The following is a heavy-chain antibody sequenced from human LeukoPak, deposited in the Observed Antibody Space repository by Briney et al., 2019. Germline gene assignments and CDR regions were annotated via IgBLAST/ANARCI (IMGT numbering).Heavy chain of an antibody. V-gene: IGHV3-21*01. J-gene: IGHJ5*02. CDR1: RFTFSSYS. Sequence: GGSLRLSCAASRFTFSSYSMNWVRQAPGKGLEWVSSISSSSRYIYYADSVKGRFTISRDNAKNSLYLQMNSLRAEDTAVYYCARETMATIPWWFDPWGQGTLVTVSS. CDR2: ISSSSRYI. CDR3: ARETMATIPWWFDP. D-gene: IGHD5-24*01.